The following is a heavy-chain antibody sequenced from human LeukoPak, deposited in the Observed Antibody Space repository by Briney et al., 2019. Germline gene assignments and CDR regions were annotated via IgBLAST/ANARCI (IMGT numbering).Heavy chain of an antibody. CDR3: AKFTDGYYDFWSGYPY. V-gene: IGHV3-23*01. J-gene: IGHJ4*02. CDR2: ISGSGGST. D-gene: IGHD3-3*01. CDR1: GFTFSSYA. Sequence: GGSLRLSCAASGFTFSSYAMSWVRQAPGKGLEWVSAISGSGGSTYYADSVKGRFAISRDNSKNTLYLQMNSLRAEDTAVYYCAKFTDGYYDFWSGYPYWGQGTLVTVSS.